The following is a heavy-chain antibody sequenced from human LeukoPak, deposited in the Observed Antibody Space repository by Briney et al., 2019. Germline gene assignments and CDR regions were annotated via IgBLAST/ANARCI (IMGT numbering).Heavy chain of an antibody. J-gene: IGHJ4*02. Sequence: PGGSLRLSCTASGIAFNNFAMNWVRKTPGKGLEWVSAISGSGGTTYHADSVKGRFTISRDNSRNMMILQMNSLRAEDTAVYYCARPNSGSYPTAYDCWGQGTLVTGSS. V-gene: IGHV3-23*01. D-gene: IGHD3-16*02. CDR1: GIAFNNFA. CDR2: ISGSGGTT. CDR3: ARPNSGSYPTAYDC.